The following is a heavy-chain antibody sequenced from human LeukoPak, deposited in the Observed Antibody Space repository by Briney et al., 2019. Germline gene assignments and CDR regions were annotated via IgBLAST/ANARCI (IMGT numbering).Heavy chain of an antibody. CDR2: ISYSGGST. Sequence: GGSLRLSCAASGFTFSSYGLSWVRQAPGKGLEWVSAISYSGGSTYYADSVKGRFTISRDNSKNMLYLQMNSLRAEDTAVYYCAKDASGTYPSDFDYWGQGTLVTVSS. CDR1: GFTFSSYG. J-gene: IGHJ4*02. CDR3: AKDASGTYPSDFDY. V-gene: IGHV3-23*01. D-gene: IGHD3-3*01.